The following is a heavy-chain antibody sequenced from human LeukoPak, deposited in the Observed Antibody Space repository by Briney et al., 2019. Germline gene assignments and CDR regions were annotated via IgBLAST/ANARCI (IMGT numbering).Heavy chain of an antibody. V-gene: IGHV4-34*12. CDR3: ARFGSSTWYKGAFDI. CDR1: GGSFSGYY. D-gene: IGHD1-1*01. CDR2: IVHSGNT. Sequence: SETLSLTCAVYGGSFSGYYWSWIRQPPGKGLEWIGEIVHSGNTKYNPSLMSRVTISVDTSKNQFSLNLTSVTAADTAVYYCARFGSSTWYKGAFDIWGQGTMVTVAS. J-gene: IGHJ3*02.